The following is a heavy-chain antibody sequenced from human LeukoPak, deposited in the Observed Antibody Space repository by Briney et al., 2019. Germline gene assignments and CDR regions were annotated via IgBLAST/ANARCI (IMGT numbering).Heavy chain of an antibody. CDR3: ARLRWQLVGPYFDY. J-gene: IGHJ4*02. V-gene: IGHV4-59*01. CDR1: GDSISTYY. CDR2: IYSSGNT. Sequence: PSETLSLTCSFSGDSISTYYWGWIRQSPGKGLEWIGHIYSSGNTDYNSPLKSRVTISVDTSKSQFSLRLSSVTATDTAVYYCARLRWQLVGPYFDYWGQGILVTVSS. D-gene: IGHD1-26*01.